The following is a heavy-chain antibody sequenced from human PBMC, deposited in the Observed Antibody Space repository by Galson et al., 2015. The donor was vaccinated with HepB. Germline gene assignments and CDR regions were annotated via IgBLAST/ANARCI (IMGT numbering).Heavy chain of an antibody. J-gene: IGHJ4*02. Sequence: SLRLSCAASGFSVTTKYMSWVRQAPGKGLEWVSVLYSGGASYYAHSVEGRFTISRNSFDNSLHLEMHSLRVEDTAVYYCARDSGGWVFDFWGQGTLVTVSS. CDR1: GFSVTTKY. V-gene: IGHV3-53*01. CDR2: LYSGGAS. D-gene: IGHD3-10*01. CDR3: ARDSGGWVFDF.